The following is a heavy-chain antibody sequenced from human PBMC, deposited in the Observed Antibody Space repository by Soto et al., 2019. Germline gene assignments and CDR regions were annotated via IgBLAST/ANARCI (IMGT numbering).Heavy chain of an antibody. D-gene: IGHD2-2*02. CDR2: MNPNSGNT. CDR1: GYTFTSYD. Sequence: ASVKVSCKASGYTFTSYDINWVRQATGQGLEWMGWMNPNSGNTGYAQKFQGRVTMTRNTSISTAYMELSSLRSEDTAVYYCAKDGCSSTSCYKDYWGQGTLVTVSS. CDR3: AKDGCSSTSCYKDY. V-gene: IGHV1-8*01. J-gene: IGHJ4*02.